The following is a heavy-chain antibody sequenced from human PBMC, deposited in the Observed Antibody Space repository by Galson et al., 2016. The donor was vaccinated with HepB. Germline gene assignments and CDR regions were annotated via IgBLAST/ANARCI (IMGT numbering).Heavy chain of an antibody. Sequence: SLRLSCAASGFTFRNYGTHWVRQAPGKGLEWVAAIWYDGNNKYYADSVKGRFTISRDNSKNTLYLQMNSLRAEDTAVYYCARDASSTGYFGGTTDDYWGQGTLVTVSS. CDR3: ARDASSTGYFGGTTDDY. CDR2: IWYDGNNK. J-gene: IGHJ4*02. V-gene: IGHV3-33*01. CDR1: GFTFRNYG. D-gene: IGHD3-22*01.